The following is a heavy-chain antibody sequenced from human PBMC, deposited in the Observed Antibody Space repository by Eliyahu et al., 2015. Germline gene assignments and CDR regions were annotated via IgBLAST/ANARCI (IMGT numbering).Heavy chain of an antibody. D-gene: IGHD6-6*01. CDR3: TTDLVRSAARPFLVGQGLPNNFASGY. J-gene: IGHJ4*02. CDR2: IKSKTDGGTT. Sequence: EVQLVESGGGLVKPGGSLRLSCAAXGFTFSNAGMXWXRXXPGXGLGWVGRIKSKTDGGTTDYAAPVKGRFTISRDDSKNTLYLQMNSLKTEDTAVYYCTTDLVRSAARPFLVGQGLPNNFASGYWGQGTLVTVSS. CDR1: GFTFSNAG. V-gene: IGHV3-15*01.